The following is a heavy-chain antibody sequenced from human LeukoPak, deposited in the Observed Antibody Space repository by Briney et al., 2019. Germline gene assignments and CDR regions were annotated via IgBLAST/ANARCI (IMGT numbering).Heavy chain of an antibody. CDR1: GFTFSSYW. Sequence: PGGSLRLSCAASGFTFSSYWMSWVRQAPGKGLEWETNIKQDGSEKYYVDPVKGRFTISRDNAKNSLYLQMNSLRAEDTAVYYCASGQYYYGSGSYYKRSKVDDYWGQGTLVTVSS. D-gene: IGHD3-10*01. CDR2: IKQDGSEK. CDR3: ASGQYYYGSGSYYKRSKVDDY. J-gene: IGHJ4*02. V-gene: IGHV3-7*01.